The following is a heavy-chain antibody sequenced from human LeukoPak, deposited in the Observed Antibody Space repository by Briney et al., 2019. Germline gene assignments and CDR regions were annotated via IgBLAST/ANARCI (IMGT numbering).Heavy chain of an antibody. V-gene: IGHV5-51*01. CDR2: IYAGDSDT. CDR3: ASRKKCSGGSCYSGGAFDI. D-gene: IGHD2-15*01. J-gene: IGHJ3*02. CDR1: GYPFTSYW. Sequence: RGESLKISCQGYGYPFTSYWIGWVRQMPGKGLEWMGIIYAGDSDTRYSPSFQGQVTISADKSISTAYLQWSSLKASDTAMYYCASRKKCSGGSCYSGGAFDIWGQGTMVTVSS.